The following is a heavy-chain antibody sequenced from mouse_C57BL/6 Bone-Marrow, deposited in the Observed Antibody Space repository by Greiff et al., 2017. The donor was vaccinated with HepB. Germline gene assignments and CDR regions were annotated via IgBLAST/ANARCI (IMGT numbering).Heavy chain of an antibody. V-gene: IGHV5-4*01. Sequence: EVQVVESGGGLVKPGGSLKLSCAAPGFTFSSYAMSWVRQTPEKRLEWVATISDGGSYTYYPDNVKGRFTISRDNAKNNLYLQMSHLKSEDTAMYYCARDRYGSSPSWCAYWGQGTLGTVAA. CDR2: ISDGGSYT. D-gene: IGHD1-1*01. CDR1: GFTFSSYA. J-gene: IGHJ3*01. CDR3: ARDRYGSSPSWCAY.